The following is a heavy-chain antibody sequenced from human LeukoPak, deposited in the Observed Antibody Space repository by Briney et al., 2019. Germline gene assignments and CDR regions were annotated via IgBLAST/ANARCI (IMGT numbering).Heavy chain of an antibody. CDR2: ISSSSSDI. V-gene: IGHV3-21*01. D-gene: IGHD4-11*01. CDR3: ARDFAVTTSDWFDP. Sequence: GGTLRLSCAASGFTFSSYGMSWVRQAPGKGLEWVSSISSSSSDIYYADSVKGRFTISRDNAKNSLYLQMNSLRAEDTAVYYCARDFAVTTSDWFDPWGQGTLVTVSS. J-gene: IGHJ5*02. CDR1: GFTFSSYG.